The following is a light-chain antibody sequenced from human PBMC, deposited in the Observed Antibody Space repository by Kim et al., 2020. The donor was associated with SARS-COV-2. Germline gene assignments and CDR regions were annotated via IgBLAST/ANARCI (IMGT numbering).Light chain of an antibody. V-gene: IGKV1-17*01. CDR3: LQYNTYPRT. CDR2: GAS. CDR1: QDISND. Sequence: DIQMTQSPSSLSASVGDRVTITCRASQDISNDLAWYQQNPGRAPKLLIYGASTLQSGVPSRFSGSGSGTEFTLTISSLQPEDFATYSCLQYNTYPRTFGQGTPVEIK. J-gene: IGKJ5*01.